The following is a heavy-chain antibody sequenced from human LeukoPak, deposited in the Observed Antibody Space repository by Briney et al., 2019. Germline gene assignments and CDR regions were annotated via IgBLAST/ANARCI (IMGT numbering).Heavy chain of an antibody. D-gene: IGHD6-13*01. CDR1: GYSFTNYW. V-gene: IGHV5-51*01. Sequence: GESLKISCKGSGYSFTNYWIAWVRQMPGKGLEWMGIIYPGDSDTRCSPSLQGRVTMSVDNSITTAFLEWSSLKASDTAMYYCARPGGIATPLDYWGQGTLVTVSS. J-gene: IGHJ4*02. CDR3: ARPGGIATPLDY. CDR2: IYPGDSDT.